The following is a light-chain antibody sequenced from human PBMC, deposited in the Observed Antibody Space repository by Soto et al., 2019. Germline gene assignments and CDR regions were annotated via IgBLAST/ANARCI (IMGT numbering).Light chain of an antibody. J-gene: IGLJ2*01. CDR2: EVS. CDR1: SSDVGNYNF. V-gene: IGLV2-8*01. CDR3: AAWDDSLNGVV. Sequence: QSVLTQPPSASGSPGQSVAISCTGTSSDVGNYNFVSWYQQHPGKAPRLLIYEVSKRPSGVPDRFSGSKSGNTASLTVSGLQAEDEADYYCAAWDDSLNGVVFGGGTKLTVL.